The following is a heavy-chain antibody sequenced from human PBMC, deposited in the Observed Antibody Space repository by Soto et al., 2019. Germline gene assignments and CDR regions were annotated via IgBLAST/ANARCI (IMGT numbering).Heavy chain of an antibody. Sequence: ASVKVSCKASGYTLTSYAMHWVRQAPGQRLEWMGWINAGNGNTKYSQKFQGRVTITRDTSASTAYMELSSLRSEDTAVYYCARTFRYSSGWYYFGFWGQGTLVTVSS. J-gene: IGHJ4*02. D-gene: IGHD6-19*01. CDR2: INAGNGNT. CDR3: ARTFRYSSGWYYFGF. CDR1: GYTLTSYA. V-gene: IGHV1-3*01.